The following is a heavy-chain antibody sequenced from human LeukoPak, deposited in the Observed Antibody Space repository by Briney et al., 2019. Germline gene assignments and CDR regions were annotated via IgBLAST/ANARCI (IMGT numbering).Heavy chain of an antibody. Sequence: GRSLRLSCVASGFTFSSYGMHWVRQAPGKGLEWVAVISYDGSNKYYADSVKGRFTISRDNSKNTLYLQMNSLRAEDTAVYYYAKDMMGARSSGYDPNDYWGQGTLVTVSS. D-gene: IGHD5-12*01. V-gene: IGHV3-30*18. CDR1: GFTFSSYG. CDR2: ISYDGSNK. J-gene: IGHJ4*02. CDR3: AKDMMGARSSGYDPNDY.